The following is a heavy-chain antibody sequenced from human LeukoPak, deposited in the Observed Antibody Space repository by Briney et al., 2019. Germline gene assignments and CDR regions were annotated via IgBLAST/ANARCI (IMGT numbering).Heavy chain of an antibody. CDR1: GYSFTHYY. CDR2: IDPNTGTT. Sequence: ASVKVSCTASGYSFTHYYIHWVRQAPGQGRDYMGMIDPNTGTTWYSQKFQGTVTMTRDTSTSTVSMELNSLRSDDTAIYYCARELPGSCYFDYWGQGTLVSVSS. J-gene: IGHJ4*02. D-gene: IGHD1-1*01. CDR3: ARELPGSCYFDY. V-gene: IGHV1-46*01.